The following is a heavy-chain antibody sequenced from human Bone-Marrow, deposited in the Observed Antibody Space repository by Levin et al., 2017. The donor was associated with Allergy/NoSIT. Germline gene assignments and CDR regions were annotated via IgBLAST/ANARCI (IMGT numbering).Heavy chain of an antibody. CDR2: ISGSDDST. Sequence: LSLTCAASGFLFRSSAMSWVRQAPGKGLEWVSSISGSDDSTYYTDSVKGRLTISRDNSKNTIYLQMNSLRAADTAVYYCAKVRRGLDAFDIWGQGTMVTVSS. CDR1: GFLFRSSA. V-gene: IGHV3-23*01. D-gene: IGHD3/OR15-3a*01. J-gene: IGHJ3*02. CDR3: AKVRRGLDAFDI.